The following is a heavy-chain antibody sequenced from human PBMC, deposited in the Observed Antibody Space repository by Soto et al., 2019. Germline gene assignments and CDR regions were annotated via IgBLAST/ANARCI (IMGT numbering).Heavy chain of an antibody. CDR3: ARQSLGWSFDF. V-gene: IGHV1-8*01. CDR1: GYTFTSYD. Sequence: ASVKVSCKASGYTFTSYDISWVRQATGQGLEWMGWMNPNSGNTGYAQKFQGRVTITRDTSATSAYMELSSLRSEDTAVYYCARQSLGWSFDFWGQGTLVTVSS. J-gene: IGHJ4*02. D-gene: IGHD6-19*01. CDR2: MNPNSGNT.